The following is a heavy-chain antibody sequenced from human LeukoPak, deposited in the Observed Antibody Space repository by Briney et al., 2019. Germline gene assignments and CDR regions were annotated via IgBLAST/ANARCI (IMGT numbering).Heavy chain of an antibody. J-gene: IGHJ4*02. CDR3: ASVRALAGLDY. Sequence: SETLSLTCTVSGGSISSYYWSWIRQPPGKGLEWIGYIYYSGSTNYNPSLKSRVTISVDTSKNQFSLNLSSVTAADTAVYYCASVRALAGLDYWGQGTLVTVSS. V-gene: IGHV4-59*01. CDR2: IYYSGST. CDR1: GGSISSYY. D-gene: IGHD6-19*01.